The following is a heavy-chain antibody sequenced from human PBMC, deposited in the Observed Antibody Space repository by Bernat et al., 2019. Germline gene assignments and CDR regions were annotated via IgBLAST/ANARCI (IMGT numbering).Heavy chain of an antibody. CDR1: GFTFSNYA. CDR3: AKYTYRTYRITTIVAYGMDV. D-gene: IGHD3-22*01. CDR2: ISNIGDST. V-gene: IGHV3-23*01. J-gene: IGHJ6*02. Sequence: EVQLLESGGGLVQPGGSLRLSCAASGFTFSNYAISWGRQAPGNGLEWVSTISNIGDSTYYADSVNGLFTISRDNSKNMLYLRMNSLRAEDTAVYYCAKYTYRTYRITTIVAYGMDVWGQGTTVTVSS.